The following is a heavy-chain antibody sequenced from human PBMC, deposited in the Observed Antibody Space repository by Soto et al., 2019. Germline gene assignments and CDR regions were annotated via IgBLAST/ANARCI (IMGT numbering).Heavy chain of an antibody. CDR1: GGTFSSYA. J-gene: IGHJ5*02. CDR2: IIPIFGTA. CDR3: ARVWAGQPRWFDP. V-gene: IGHV1-69*13. D-gene: IGHD7-27*01. Sequence: SVKVSCKASGGTFSSYAISWVRQPPRQGLAWMGGIIPIFGTANHAQKFQGRVTITADESTSTAYMELSSLRSEDTSVYYWARVWAGQPRWFDPWGQGTLVTVSS.